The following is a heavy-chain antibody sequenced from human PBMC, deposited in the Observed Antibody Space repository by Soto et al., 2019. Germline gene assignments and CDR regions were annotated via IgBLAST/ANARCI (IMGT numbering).Heavy chain of an antibody. CDR2: IFPGDSGT. CDR1: GYSFTNYW. V-gene: IGHV5-51*01. J-gene: IGHJ4*02. D-gene: IGHD2-8*02. Sequence: PGESLKISCKGSGYSFTNYWIGWVRQMPGEGLEWMGIIFPGDSGTRYSPTFQGQVILSADRSISTAYLQWSSLKASDTAVYYCARHLPYATGGHYFDNWGQGTLVTVSS. CDR3: ARHLPYATGGHYFDN.